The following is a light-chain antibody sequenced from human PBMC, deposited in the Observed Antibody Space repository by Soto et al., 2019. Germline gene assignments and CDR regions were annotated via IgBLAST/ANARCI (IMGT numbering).Light chain of an antibody. Sequence: DIQMTESPSAQSASVGDRVTITCRASQSISSWLAWYQQKPGKAPKLLIYRASTLESGVPSRFGGAESGTEFTLTISSLQPDDFATYYCQQYSGIWTFGQGTKVDIK. CDR1: QSISSW. CDR3: QQYSGIWT. J-gene: IGKJ1*01. CDR2: RAS. V-gene: IGKV1-5*03.